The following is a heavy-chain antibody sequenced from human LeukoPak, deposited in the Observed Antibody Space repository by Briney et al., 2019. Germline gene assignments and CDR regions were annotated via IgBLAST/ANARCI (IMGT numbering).Heavy chain of an antibody. J-gene: IGHJ4*02. CDR3: AKNSLSSRLRYFDY. Sequence: QPGGSLRLSCAASGFTFSSYGMHWVRQAPGKGLEWVAFIRYDGSNKYYADSVKGRFTISRDNSKNTLYLQMNSLRTEDTAVYYCAKNSLSSRLRYFDYWGQGTLVTVSS. D-gene: IGHD4-17*01. CDR1: GFTFSSYG. V-gene: IGHV3-30*02. CDR2: IRYDGSNK.